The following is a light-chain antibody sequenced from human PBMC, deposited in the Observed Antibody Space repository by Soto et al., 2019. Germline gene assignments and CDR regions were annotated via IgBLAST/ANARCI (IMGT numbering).Light chain of an antibody. V-gene: IGLV1-40*01. CDR1: SSNIGTGSD. CDR2: GNN. CDR3: QSLDSSLSAYV. Sequence: QPVLTQSPSVSGAPGQRVTISCTGSSSNIGTGSDVRWYQHLPGAAPRLLLYGNNNRPSGVPDRFSGSKSGTSASLAITGLQAEDEADYYCQSLDSSLSAYVFGPGTKLTVL. J-gene: IGLJ1*01.